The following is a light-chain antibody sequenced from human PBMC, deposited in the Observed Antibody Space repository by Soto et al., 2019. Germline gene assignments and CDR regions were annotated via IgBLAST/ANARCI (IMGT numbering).Light chain of an antibody. CDR2: DAS. Sequence: DIQMTQSPSTLSGSVGDRVTITCRESQTISSWLAWYQQKLGKAPKLLVYDASTLQSGVPSRFSGSRSWTEFTLTISSLQPEDFATYYCQQLNGYLELTFGGGTKVDIK. J-gene: IGKJ4*01. CDR1: QTISSW. V-gene: IGKV1-5*01. CDR3: QQLNGYLELT.